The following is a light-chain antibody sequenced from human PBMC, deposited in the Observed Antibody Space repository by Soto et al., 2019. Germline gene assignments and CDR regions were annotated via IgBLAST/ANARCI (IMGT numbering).Light chain of an antibody. V-gene: IGLV2-14*01. CDR1: RSDIGGYNY. CDR2: EVT. J-gene: IGLJ2*01. Sequence: QSVLTQPASVSGSPGQSITISCTGTRSDIGGYNYVSWYQQHPGKAPKLIIYEVTNRPSGVSHRFSGSKSGDTASLTISGLQAEDEADYYCQSYDSSLSVYVVFGGGTKLTVL. CDR3: QSYDSSLSVYVV.